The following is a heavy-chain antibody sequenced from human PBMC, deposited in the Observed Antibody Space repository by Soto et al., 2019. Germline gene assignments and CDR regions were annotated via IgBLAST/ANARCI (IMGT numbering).Heavy chain of an antibody. Sequence: GGSLRLSCAASGFTFSSYAMHWVRQAPGKGLEWVAVISYDGGNKYYADSVKGRFTISRDNSKNTLYLQMNSLRAEDTAVYYCARDTAVAGTSGAFDIWGQGTMVTVSS. CDR2: ISYDGGNK. V-gene: IGHV3-30-3*01. J-gene: IGHJ3*02. CDR3: ARDTAVAGTSGAFDI. D-gene: IGHD6-19*01. CDR1: GFTFSSYA.